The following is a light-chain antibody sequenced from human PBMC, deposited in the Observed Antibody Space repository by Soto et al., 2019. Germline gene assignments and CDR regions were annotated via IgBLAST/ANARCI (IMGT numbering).Light chain of an antibody. J-gene: IGKJ3*01. V-gene: IGKV3-15*01. CDR2: GTS. CDR3: QQYNNWPPFT. Sequence: EIVMTQSPAILSVSPGERATLSCRASQSVSSNLAWYQQKPGQAPRLLIYGTSTRATGIPARFSGSGSGTEFTLTISSLQSEDFAVYYCQQYNNWPPFTFGPGTKVEIK. CDR1: QSVSSN.